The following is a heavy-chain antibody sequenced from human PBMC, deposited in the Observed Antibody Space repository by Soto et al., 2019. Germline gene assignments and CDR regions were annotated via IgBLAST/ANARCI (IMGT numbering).Heavy chain of an antibody. CDR1: GGSISIYY. CDR2: IYYSGST. Sequence: ETLSLTCTVSGGSISIYYWSWIRQPPGKGLEWIGYIYYSGSTNYNPSLKSRVTMSVDTSKNQFSLKLSSVTAADTAVYYCARGARGLIVVPFDYWGQGTLVTVSS. CDR3: ARGARGLIVVPFDY. J-gene: IGHJ4*02. V-gene: IGHV4-59*01. D-gene: IGHD3-22*01.